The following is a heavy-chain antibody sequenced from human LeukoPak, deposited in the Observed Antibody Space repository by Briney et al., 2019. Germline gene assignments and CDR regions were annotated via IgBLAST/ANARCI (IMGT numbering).Heavy chain of an antibody. CDR3: ARKSSSWIGMDV. D-gene: IGHD6-13*01. CDR2: MWYDGSNE. J-gene: IGHJ6*02. CDR1: GFTFSNYG. Sequence: GGSLRLSCAASGFTFSNYGMHWVRQAPGKGLEWVAVMWYDGSNEYYADSVKGRFTNSRDNSKNTLYLQMNSLRAEDTAVYYCARKSSSWIGMDVWGQGTTVTVSS. V-gene: IGHV3-33*01.